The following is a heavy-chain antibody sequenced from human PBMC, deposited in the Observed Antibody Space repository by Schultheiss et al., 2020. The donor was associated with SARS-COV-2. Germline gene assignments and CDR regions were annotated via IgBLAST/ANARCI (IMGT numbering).Heavy chain of an antibody. D-gene: IGHD6-13*01. J-gene: IGHJ4*02. CDR1: GYTFTSYD. V-gene: IGHV1-8*01. CDR3: ARGLGGAAAGKNY. Sequence: ASVKVSCKASGYTFTSYDINWVRQATGQGLEWMGWMNPNSGNTGYAQKFQGWVTMTRDTSISTAYMELSRLRSDDTAVYYCARGLGGAAAGKNYWGQGTLVTVSS. CDR2: MNPNSGNT.